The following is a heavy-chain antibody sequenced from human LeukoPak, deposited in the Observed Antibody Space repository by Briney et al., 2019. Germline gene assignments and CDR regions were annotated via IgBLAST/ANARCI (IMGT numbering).Heavy chain of an antibody. D-gene: IGHD3-22*01. CDR3: AKRGVVIRVILVGFHKEAYYFDS. Sequence: GGSLRLSCAVSGITLSNYGMSWVRQAPGKGLEWVAGISDSGGRTNYADSVQGRFTISRDNPKNTLYLQMNSLRAEDTAVYFCAKRGVVIRVILVGFHKEAYYFDSWGQGALVTVSS. J-gene: IGHJ4*02. CDR2: ISDSGGRT. V-gene: IGHV3-23*01. CDR1: GITLSNYG.